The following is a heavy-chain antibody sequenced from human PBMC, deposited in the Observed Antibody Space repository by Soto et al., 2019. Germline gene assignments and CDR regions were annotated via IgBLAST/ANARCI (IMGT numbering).Heavy chain of an antibody. CDR1: GYSFTSYW. J-gene: IGHJ3*02. V-gene: IGHV5-51*01. CDR3: ARSPPGYYYDSSGYYYFGDAFDI. D-gene: IGHD3-22*01. CDR2: IYPGDSDT. Sequence: PGESLKISCKGSGYSFTSYWIGWVRQMPGKGLEWMGIIYPGDSDTRYSPSFQGQVTISADKSISTAYLQWSSLKASDTAMYYCARSPPGYYYDSSGYYYFGDAFDIWGQGTMVTV.